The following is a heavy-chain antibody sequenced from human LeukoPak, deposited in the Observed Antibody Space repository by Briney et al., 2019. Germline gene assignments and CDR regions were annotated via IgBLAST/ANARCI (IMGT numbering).Heavy chain of an antibody. Sequence: LPGGSLRLSCAASGFTFSSYWLTWVRQAPGKGLEWVANIKQDGSEKFYVDSVKGRFTISRDNSKNTPYLQMSSLRAEDTAVYYCATRNYSPLNWGQGTLVTVSS. D-gene: IGHD1-7*01. CDR2: IKQDGSEK. V-gene: IGHV3-7*03. CDR1: GFTFSSYW. CDR3: ATRNYSPLN. J-gene: IGHJ4*02.